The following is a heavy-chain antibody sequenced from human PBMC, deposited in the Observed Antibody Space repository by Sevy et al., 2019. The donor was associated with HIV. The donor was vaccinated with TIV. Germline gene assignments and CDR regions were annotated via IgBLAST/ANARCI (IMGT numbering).Heavy chain of an antibody. Sequence: GGCPRLSCSASGFTFIAFGMTWVRQAPGKGLEWVSGISGGGAATAYADSVKGRFTISRDNSKNTLYLQMNSLTAADTAVYYCARYGRIPVAGHTWFDPWGLGTLVTVSS. CDR3: ARYGRIPVAGHTWFDP. V-gene: IGHV3-23*01. CDR1: GFTFIAFG. D-gene: IGHD6-19*01. J-gene: IGHJ5*02. CDR2: ISGGGAAT.